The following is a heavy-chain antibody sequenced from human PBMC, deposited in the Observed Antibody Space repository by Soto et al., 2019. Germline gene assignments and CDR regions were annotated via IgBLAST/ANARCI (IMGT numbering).Heavy chain of an antibody. CDR1: GGTFSNYA. D-gene: IGHD1-26*01. V-gene: IGHV1-69*05. CDR2: IIPIFGTT. Sequence: SVKVSCKASGGTFSNYAITWVRQAPGQGLEWLGRIIPIFGTTDYAQKFQGRVTMTTDTSTNTAYMELRSLRSDDTAVYFCARGLFSGSYYRDDAYDIWGQGTVVTVSS. J-gene: IGHJ3*02. CDR3: ARGLFSGSYYRDDAYDI.